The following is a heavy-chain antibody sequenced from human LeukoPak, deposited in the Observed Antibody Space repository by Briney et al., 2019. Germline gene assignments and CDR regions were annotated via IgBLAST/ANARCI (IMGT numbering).Heavy chain of an antibody. V-gene: IGHV4-61*10. CDR3: ARRRVDSSGYDAFDI. CDR1: GGSISSDYYQ. CDR2: IYYSGST. J-gene: IGHJ3*02. D-gene: IGHD3-22*01. Sequence: SQTLSLTCTVSGGSISSDYYQWSWIRQPAEKGLEWIGYIYYSGSTNYNPSLNSRVNILIDTSKNQFSLKLGSVTAADTAVYYCARRRVDSSGYDAFDIWGQGTMVTVSS.